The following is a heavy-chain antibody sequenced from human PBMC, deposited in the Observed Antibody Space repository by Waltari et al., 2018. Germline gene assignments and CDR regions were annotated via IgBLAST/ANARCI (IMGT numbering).Heavy chain of an antibody. CDR3: ATERGLYCSGGSCYNYYYYMDV. CDR2: IKQEGSEK. CDR1: GFTFSRYW. D-gene: IGHD2-15*01. J-gene: IGHJ6*03. V-gene: IGHV3-7*01. Sequence: EVQLVESGGGLVQPGGSMRRSCAACGFTFSRYWMSWVRQAPGQEQEWVANIKQEGSEKYYVGSVKCGVTMYRDNAKNSMYPQINSLRAEDTAVYYCATERGLYCSGGSCYNYYYYMDVWGKGTTVTVSS.